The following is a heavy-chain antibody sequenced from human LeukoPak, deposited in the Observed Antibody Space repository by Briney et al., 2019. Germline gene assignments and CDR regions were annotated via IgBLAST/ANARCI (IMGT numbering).Heavy chain of an antibody. V-gene: IGHV3-23*01. CDR2: ITGSGGFT. J-gene: IGHJ5*02. D-gene: IGHD6-19*01. Sequence: PGGTLRLSCAASGFPFSTYAMNWVRQAPGKGLEWVSVITGSGGFTQYADSVKGRFTISRDNSKNTVYLQMNSLRAEDTAVYYCARDPYSSGSNWFDPWGQGTLVTVSS. CDR3: ARDPYSSGSNWFDP. CDR1: GFPFSTYA.